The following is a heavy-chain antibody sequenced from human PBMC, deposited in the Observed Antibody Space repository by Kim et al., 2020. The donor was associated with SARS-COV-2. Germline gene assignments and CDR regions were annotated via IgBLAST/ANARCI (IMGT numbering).Heavy chain of an antibody. V-gene: IGHV3-30*07. D-gene: IGHD1-1*01. Sequence: SVKGRFTISRDNSKNTLYRQMNSLRAEDTAVYYCARGPGWNEWKNPLTDYWGQGTLVTVSS. J-gene: IGHJ4*02. CDR3: ARGPGWNEWKNPLTDY.